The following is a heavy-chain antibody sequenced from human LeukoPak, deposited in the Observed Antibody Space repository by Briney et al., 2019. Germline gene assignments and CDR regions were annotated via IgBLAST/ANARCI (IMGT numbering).Heavy chain of an antibody. V-gene: IGHV1-2*02. CDR1: GYTFTGQY. CDR2: INPNSGGT. J-gene: IGHJ4*02. CDR3: ATGSGTYSSDY. D-gene: IGHD3-10*01. Sequence: ASVKVSCKSSGYTFTGQYLHWVRQAPGQGLEWMGWINPNSGGTNYAQKFQGRVTMTRDTSISTAYMELSRLRSDDTAVYYCATGSGTYSSDYWGQGTLVTVSS.